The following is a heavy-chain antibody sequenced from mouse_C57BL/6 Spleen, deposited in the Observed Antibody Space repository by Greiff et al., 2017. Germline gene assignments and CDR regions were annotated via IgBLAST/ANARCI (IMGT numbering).Heavy chain of an antibody. CDR1: GYTFTDYY. V-gene: IGHV1-19*01. D-gene: IGHD2-4*01. CDR3: ASFDDYDDY. CDR2: INPYNGGS. Sequence: VQLQQSGPVLVKPGASVKMSCKASGYTFTDYYMNWVKQSPGKSLEWIGVINPYNGGSSYNQKFKGKATLTVDKSSSTAYMELNSLTSEDSAVYYCASFDDYDDYWGQGTTLTVSS. J-gene: IGHJ2*01.